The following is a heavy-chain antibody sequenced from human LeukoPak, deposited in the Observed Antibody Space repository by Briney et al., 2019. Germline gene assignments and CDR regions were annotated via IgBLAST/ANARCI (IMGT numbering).Heavy chain of an antibody. Sequence: GGSLRLSCAASGFSFHNFVMSWVRQAPGKGLEFVSALTFSGSSTYNSDSVKGRFTIFRYNSKNKLYLQMNSLRAEDAAVYYCARLGPFWSGPWDFDYWGLGTLVTVSS. J-gene: IGHJ4*02. CDR3: ARLGPFWSGPWDFDY. D-gene: IGHD3-3*01. CDR1: GFSFHNFV. CDR2: LTFSGSST. V-gene: IGHV3-23*01.